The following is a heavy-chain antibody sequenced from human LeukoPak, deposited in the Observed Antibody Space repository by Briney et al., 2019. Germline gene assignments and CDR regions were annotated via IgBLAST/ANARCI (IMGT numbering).Heavy chain of an antibody. Sequence: GGSLRLSCAASGFTFSNAWMSWVRQAPGKGLEWVGRIKRKTDGGNTDYAAPGKGRFTISRDDSKHTLYLQMNTLKTEDTAVYYCTTDTSSGYENGWGQGTLVTVSS. V-gene: IGHV3-15*01. CDR1: GFTFSNAW. CDR2: IKRKTDGGNT. D-gene: IGHD5-12*01. J-gene: IGHJ4*02. CDR3: TTDTSSGYENG.